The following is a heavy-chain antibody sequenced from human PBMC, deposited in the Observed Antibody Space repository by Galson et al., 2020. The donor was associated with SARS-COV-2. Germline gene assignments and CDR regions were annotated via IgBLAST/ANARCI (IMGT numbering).Heavy chain of an antibody. D-gene: IGHD2-8*02. J-gene: IGHJ6*02. V-gene: IGHV4-61*02. CDR1: GGSISSGSYY. CDR2: IYTSGST. CDR3: ARDGGGYCTGGVCQAHYYYGMDV. Sequence: SETLSLTCTVSGGSISSGSYYWSWIRQPAGKGLEWLGRIYTSGSTNYNPSLKSRVTISVDTSKNQFSLKLSSVTAADTAVYYCARDGGGYCTGGVCQAHYYYGMDVWGQGTTVTVSS.